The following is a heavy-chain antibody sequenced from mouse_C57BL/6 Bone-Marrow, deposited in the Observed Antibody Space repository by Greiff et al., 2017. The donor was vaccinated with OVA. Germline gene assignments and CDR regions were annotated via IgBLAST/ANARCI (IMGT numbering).Heavy chain of an antibody. J-gene: IGHJ4*01. Sequence: EVNVVESGGDLVKPGGSLKLSCAASGFTFSSYGMSWVRQTPDKRLEWVATISSGGSYTYYPDSVKGRFTISRDNAKNTLYLQMSSLKSEDTAMYYCARHWGYYAMDYWGQGTSVTVSS. V-gene: IGHV5-6*01. CDR2: ISSGGSYT. CDR3: ARHWGYYAMDY. CDR1: GFTFSSYG.